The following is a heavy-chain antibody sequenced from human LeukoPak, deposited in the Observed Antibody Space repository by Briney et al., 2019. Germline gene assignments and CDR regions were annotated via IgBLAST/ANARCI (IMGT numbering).Heavy chain of an antibody. V-gene: IGHV3-30*18. Sequence: GGSLRLSCAASGFTFSSYGMHWVRQAPGKGLEWVAVISYDGSNKYYADSVKGRFTISRDNSKNTLYLQMNSLRAEDTAVYYCAKDGARYFDWLLYLDYWGQGTLVTVSS. CDR2: ISYDGSNK. D-gene: IGHD3-9*01. CDR1: GFTFSSYG. J-gene: IGHJ4*02. CDR3: AKDGARYFDWLLYLDY.